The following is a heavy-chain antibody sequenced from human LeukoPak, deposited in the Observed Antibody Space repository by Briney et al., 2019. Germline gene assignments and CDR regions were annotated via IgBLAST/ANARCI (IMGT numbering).Heavy chain of an antibody. CDR3: ARDEEGGSYPLDY. CDR1: GFSFSSYG. CDR2: INWNGGST. V-gene: IGHV3-20*04. J-gene: IGHJ4*02. D-gene: IGHD1-26*01. Sequence: GGSLRLSCAASGFSFSSYGMSWVRQAPGKGLEWVSGINWNGGSTAYADSVKGRFTISRDNAKNSLYLQMNSLRAEDTAFYYCARDEEGGSYPLDYWGQGTLVTVSS.